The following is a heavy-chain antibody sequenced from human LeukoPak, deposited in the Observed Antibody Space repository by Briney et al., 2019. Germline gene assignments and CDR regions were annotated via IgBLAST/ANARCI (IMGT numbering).Heavy chain of an antibody. V-gene: IGHV3-53*01. Sequence: GGSLRLSCAASGFTFNAYSMNWVRQAPGKGLGWVSVIYSGGSTYYADSVKGRFTISRDNSKNTLYLQMNSLRAEDTAVYYCARARTIGGLFDYWGQGTLVTVSS. J-gene: IGHJ4*02. D-gene: IGHD3-16*01. CDR3: ARARTIGGLFDY. CDR2: IYSGGST. CDR1: GFTFNAYS.